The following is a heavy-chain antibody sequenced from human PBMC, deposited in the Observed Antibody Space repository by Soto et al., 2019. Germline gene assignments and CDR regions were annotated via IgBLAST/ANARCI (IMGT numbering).Heavy chain of an antibody. Sequence: QLQLQESGPGLVKPSETLSLTCTVSGGSISSSSYYWGWIRQPPGKGLEWIGSIYYSGSTYYNPSLKSRVTISVDTSKNQFSLKLSSVTAADTAVYYCARQYYDILRVLSMDVWGQGTTVTVSS. CDR3: ARQYYDILRVLSMDV. V-gene: IGHV4-39*01. D-gene: IGHD3-9*01. CDR2: IYYSGST. CDR1: GGSISSSSYY. J-gene: IGHJ6*02.